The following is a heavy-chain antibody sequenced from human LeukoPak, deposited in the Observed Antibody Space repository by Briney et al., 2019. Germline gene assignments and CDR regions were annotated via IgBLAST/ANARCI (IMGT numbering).Heavy chain of an antibody. Sequence: SVKVSCKASGGTLSSYAISWVRQAPGQGLEWMGGIIPIFGTATYAQKFQGRVTITADESTSTAYMELSSLRSEDTAVYYCASSSGRIDWVIDYWGQGTLVTVSS. CDR2: IIPIFGTA. V-gene: IGHV1-69*13. CDR1: GGTLSSYA. CDR3: ASSSGRIDWVIDY. J-gene: IGHJ4*02. D-gene: IGHD2-15*01.